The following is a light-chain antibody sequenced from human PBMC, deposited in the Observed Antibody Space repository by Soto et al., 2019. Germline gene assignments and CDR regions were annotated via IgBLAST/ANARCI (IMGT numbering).Light chain of an antibody. Sequence: QSALTQPASGYGSPGHSITISCTETSSDVGSYNLVSWYQQHPGKAPKLMIYEGSKRPSGVSNRFSGSKSGNTASLTISGLQAEDEADYYCCSYAGSRPFVFGTGTKVNVL. J-gene: IGLJ1*01. CDR1: SSDVGSYNL. CDR2: EGS. V-gene: IGLV2-23*01. CDR3: CSYAGSRPFV.